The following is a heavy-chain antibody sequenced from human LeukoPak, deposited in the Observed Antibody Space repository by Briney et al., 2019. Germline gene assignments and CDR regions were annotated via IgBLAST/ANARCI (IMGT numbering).Heavy chain of an antibody. CDR1: GGSISSGSYY. CDR3: ASGNYYYYYYMDV. J-gene: IGHJ6*03. CDR2: IYTSGST. Sequence: SETLSLTCTVSGGSISSGSYYWSWIRQPAGKGLKWIGRIYTSGSTNYNPSLKSRVTISVDTSKNQFSLKLSSVTAADTAVYYCASGNYYYYYYMDVWGKGTTVTISS. V-gene: IGHV4-61*02. D-gene: IGHD1-1*01.